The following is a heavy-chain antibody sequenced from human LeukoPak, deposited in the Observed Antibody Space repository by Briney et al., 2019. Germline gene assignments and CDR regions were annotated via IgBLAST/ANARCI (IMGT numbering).Heavy chain of an antibody. V-gene: IGHV3-30*04. CDR2: ISYDGSNK. CDR1: GFTFSSYA. J-gene: IGHJ4*02. CDR3: ARAAPTSYYGSGSYYIFDY. D-gene: IGHD3-10*01. Sequence: PGGSLRLSCAASGFTFSSYAMHWVRQAPGKGLEWVAVISYDGSNKYYADSVKGRFTISRDNSKNTLYLQMNSLRAGDTAVYYCARAAPTSYYGSGSYYIFDYWGQGTLVTVSS.